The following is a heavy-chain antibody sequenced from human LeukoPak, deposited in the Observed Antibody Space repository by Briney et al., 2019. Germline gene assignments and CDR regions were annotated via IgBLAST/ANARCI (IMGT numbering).Heavy chain of an antibody. CDR3: AKSNSGWYVPPSD. Sequence: GRSLRLSCAVSGSAFSDYGVHWVRQAPGKGLEWVAVISYDGSHMYYADSVKGRFTISRDNSKNTLYLQMNSLRAEDTAVYYCAKSNSGWYVPPSDWGQGTLVTVSS. D-gene: IGHD6-19*01. V-gene: IGHV3-30*18. CDR1: GSAFSDYG. CDR2: ISYDGSHM. J-gene: IGHJ4*02.